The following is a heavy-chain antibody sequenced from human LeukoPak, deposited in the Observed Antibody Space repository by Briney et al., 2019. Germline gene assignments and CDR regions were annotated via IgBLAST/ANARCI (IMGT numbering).Heavy chain of an antibody. CDR1: GGSISSSSEY. V-gene: IGHV4-39*01. J-gene: IGHJ4*02. D-gene: IGHD4/OR15-4a*01. CDR3: ARPYGGYPGYFDY. CDR2: IYYSGTT. Sequence: NPSETLSLTCTISGGSISSSSEYCGWIRQPPGKGLEWIGNIYYSGTTYYNPSLKSRVTISVDTSKSQFSLKLSSVTAADTAVYYCARPYGGYPGYFDYWGQGTLVTVSS.